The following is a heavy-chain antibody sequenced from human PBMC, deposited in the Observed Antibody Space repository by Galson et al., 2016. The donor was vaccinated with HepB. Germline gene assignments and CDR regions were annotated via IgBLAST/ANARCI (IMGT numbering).Heavy chain of an antibody. CDR2: ISYDGSNR. CDR3: AKDQGWQKCPESDFDY. CDR1: GFTFNSYG. J-gene: IGHJ4*02. D-gene: IGHD1-14*01. Sequence: SLRLSCAVSGFTFNSYGMHWVRQAPGKGLEWVAVISYDGSNRNYAESVKGRFTISRDNSKNMLYLQMSSLRAEDTAVYYCAKDQGWQKCPESDFDYWGQGTLVTVSS. V-gene: IGHV3-30*18.